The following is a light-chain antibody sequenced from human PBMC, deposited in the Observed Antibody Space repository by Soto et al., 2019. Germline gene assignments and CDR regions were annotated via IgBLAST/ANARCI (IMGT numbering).Light chain of an antibody. CDR3: SSYTSSGAYV. Sequence: QSALTQPASVSGSPGQSITISCTGTSSDVGGYNYVSWYQQHPGKAPKLMIYDVSNRHSGVSNRFSGSKSGNTASLTISGLQAEDEADYYCSSYTSSGAYVFGTGTKVTVL. CDR1: SSDVGGYNY. V-gene: IGLV2-14*01. CDR2: DVS. J-gene: IGLJ1*01.